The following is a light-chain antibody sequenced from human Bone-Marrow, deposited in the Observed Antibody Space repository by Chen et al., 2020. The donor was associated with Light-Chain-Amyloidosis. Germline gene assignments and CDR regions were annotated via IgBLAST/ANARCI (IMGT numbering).Light chain of an antibody. CDR3: QSADSSGTYEVI. Sequence: SSELTQPPSASVSPGQTARITCSGDDLPTKYAYWYQQKPGQAPVLVIPGNTEGPSGISERFSGSSSGTTATLTISGVQAEDEADYHCQSADSSGTYEVIFGGGTKLTVL. CDR1: DLPTKY. CDR2: GNT. J-gene: IGLJ2*01. V-gene: IGLV3-25*03.